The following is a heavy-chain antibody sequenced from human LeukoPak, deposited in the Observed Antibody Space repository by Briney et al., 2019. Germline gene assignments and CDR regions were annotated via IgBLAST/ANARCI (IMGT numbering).Heavy chain of an antibody. V-gene: IGHV4-59*01. CDR2: IYYSGTA. CDR1: GASISSYY. Sequence: SETLSLTCTVSGASISSYYWSWIRQPAGKGLEWIGYIYYSGTANYSPSLKSRVTISVDTSKNQFSLKLSSVTAADTAVYYCARCYSSSWQRLDNWGQGTLVIVSS. J-gene: IGHJ4*02. CDR3: ARCYSSSWQRLDN. D-gene: IGHD6-13*01.